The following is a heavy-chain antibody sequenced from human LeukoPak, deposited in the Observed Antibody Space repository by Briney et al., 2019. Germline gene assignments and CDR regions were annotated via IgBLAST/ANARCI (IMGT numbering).Heavy chain of an antibody. D-gene: IGHD5-18*01. Sequence: ASVKVSCKASGYTFTSYGISWVRQAPGQGLEWMGWISAYNGNTNYAQKRQGRVTMTTDTSTSTAYMELRSLSSDDTAVYYCARVGGYSTLNWFDPWGQGTLVTVSS. CDR2: ISAYNGNT. CDR1: GYTFTSYG. CDR3: ARVGGYSTLNWFDP. V-gene: IGHV1-18*01. J-gene: IGHJ5*02.